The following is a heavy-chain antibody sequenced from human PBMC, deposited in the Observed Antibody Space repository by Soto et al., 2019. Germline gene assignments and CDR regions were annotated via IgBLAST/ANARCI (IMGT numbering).Heavy chain of an antibody. CDR1: GYTFTSYG. CDR2: ISAYNGNT. CDR3: ATRSYSSGFSWFDP. J-gene: IGHJ5*02. D-gene: IGHD6-19*01. V-gene: IGHV1-18*01. Sequence: ASVNVSCKASGYTFTSYGISWVRQAPGQGLEWMGWISAYNGNTNYAQKLQGRVTMTTDTSTSTAYMELRSLRSDDTAVYYCATRSYSSGFSWFDPWGQGTLVTVSS.